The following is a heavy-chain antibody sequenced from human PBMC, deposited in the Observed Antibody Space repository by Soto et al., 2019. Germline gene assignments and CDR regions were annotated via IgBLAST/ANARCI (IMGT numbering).Heavy chain of an antibody. CDR1: GFTFSTYN. V-gene: IGHV3-21*01. CDR2: TNGRGNYI. D-gene: IGHD1-26*01. Sequence: EVQLVESGGGLVKPGGSLRLSCAASGFTFSTYNMNWVRQAPGKGLEWVSSTNGRGNYIYYEDSVKGRFTISRDNAKKSLYLQMNSLRAEDTAVYYCAREDGIVGATSAFDYWGQGTLVTVSS. CDR3: AREDGIVGATSAFDY. J-gene: IGHJ4*02.